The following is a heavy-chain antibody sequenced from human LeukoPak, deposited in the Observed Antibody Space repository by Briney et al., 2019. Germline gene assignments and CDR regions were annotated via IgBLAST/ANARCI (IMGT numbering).Heavy chain of an antibody. J-gene: IGHJ4*02. V-gene: IGHV3-48*04. CDR2: IGNNGVAI. CDR1: GFTLSGYF. D-gene: IGHD4-23*01. CDR3: ARLRNVVNVHWGFFDT. Sequence: GGSLRLSCAASGFTLSGYFMNWLRQAPGKGLEWVSCIGNNGVAIYYADSVKGRFTISRDNAKNSLYLQVSSLRAEDTAVYFCARLRNVVNVHWGFFDTWGQGAMVTVSS.